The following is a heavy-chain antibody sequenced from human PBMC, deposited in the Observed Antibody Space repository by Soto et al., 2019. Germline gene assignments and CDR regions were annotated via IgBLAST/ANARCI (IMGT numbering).Heavy chain of an antibody. V-gene: IGHV1-69*13. CDR1: GGTFSSYA. CDR2: IIPIFGTA. CDR3: AKSSGYYEGEFDY. Sequence: ASVKVSCKASGGTFSSYAISWVRQAPGQGLEWMGGIIPIFGTANYAQKFQGRVTITADESTSTAYMELGSLRSEDTAVYYCAKSSGYYEGEFDYWGQGTLVTVSS. D-gene: IGHD3-22*01. J-gene: IGHJ4*02.